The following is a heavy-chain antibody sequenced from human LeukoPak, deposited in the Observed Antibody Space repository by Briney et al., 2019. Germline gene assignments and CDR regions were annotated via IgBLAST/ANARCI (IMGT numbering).Heavy chain of an antibody. V-gene: IGHV4-4*02. D-gene: IGHD4-23*01. CDR3: ARSGYGGHFDY. J-gene: IGHJ4*02. Sequence: PSETLSLTCAVSGGSISSSNWWSWVRQPPGKGLEWIGEIYHSGSTNYNPSLKSRVTISVDKSQNQFSLKLSSVTAADTAVYYCARSGYGGHFDYWGQGTLVTVSS. CDR1: GGSISSSNW. CDR2: IYHSGST.